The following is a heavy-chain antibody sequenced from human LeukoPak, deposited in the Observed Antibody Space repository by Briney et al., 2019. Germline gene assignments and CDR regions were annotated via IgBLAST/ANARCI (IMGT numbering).Heavy chain of an antibody. V-gene: IGHV4-34*01. J-gene: IGHJ6*03. CDR3: ARQRRGHYYYYYMDV. CDR1: GGSFRGYY. Sequence: SETLSLTCAVYGGSFRGYYWSWIRQPPGKGLEWIGEINHSGSTNYNPSLKSRVTISVDTSKNQFSLKLSSVTAADTAVYYCARQRRGHYYYYYMDVWGKGTTVTVSS. CDR2: INHSGST. D-gene: IGHD3-10*01.